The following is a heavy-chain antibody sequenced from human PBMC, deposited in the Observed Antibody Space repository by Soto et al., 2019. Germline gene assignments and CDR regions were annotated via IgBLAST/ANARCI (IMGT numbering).Heavy chain of an antibody. CDR2: ISSSGGST. Sequence: GGSLMLSCAPSGITFSSYAMSWVRQAPGKGLGWVSAISSSGGSTFSADSVKGRFTISRDNSRNTLYLQMNSLRAEDTAIYYCAKYQPMTQPRPYFDYWGQGTLVTSPQ. J-gene: IGHJ4*02. CDR3: AKYQPMTQPRPYFDY. V-gene: IGHV3-23*01. D-gene: IGHD3-22*01. CDR1: GITFSSYA.